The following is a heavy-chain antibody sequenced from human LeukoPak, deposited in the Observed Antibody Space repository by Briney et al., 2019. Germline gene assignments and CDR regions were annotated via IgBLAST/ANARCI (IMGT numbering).Heavy chain of an antibody. J-gene: IGHJ4*02. Sequence: SETLSLTCTVSGDSISNYYWSWIRQPAGKGLEWIGRIYTSGTTNYNPSLKSRVTMSVDTSKNQFSLKLTSVTAADTAVYYCARDRACSNGVCSYFDYWGQGTVVTVSS. CDR3: ARDRACSNGVCSYFDY. CDR2: IYTSGTT. CDR1: GDSISNYY. V-gene: IGHV4-4*07. D-gene: IGHD2-8*01.